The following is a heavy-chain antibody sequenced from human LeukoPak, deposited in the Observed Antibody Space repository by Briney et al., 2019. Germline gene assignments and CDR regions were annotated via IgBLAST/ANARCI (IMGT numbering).Heavy chain of an antibody. CDR2: IRYDGSNK. J-gene: IGHJ6*02. CDR1: GFTFSSYG. V-gene: IGHV3-30*02. CDR3: ARDHRGEGSSGYKNYYYYYGMDV. Sequence: GGSLRLSCAASGFTFSSYGMHWVRQAPGKGLEWVAFIRYDGSNKYYADSVKGRSTISRDNSKNTLYLQMNSLRAEDTAVYYCARDHRGEGSSGYKNYYYYYGMDVWGQGTTVTVSS. D-gene: IGHD3-22*01.